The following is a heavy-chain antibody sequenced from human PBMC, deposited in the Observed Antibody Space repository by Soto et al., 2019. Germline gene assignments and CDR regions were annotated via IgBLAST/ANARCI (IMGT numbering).Heavy chain of an antibody. CDR2: IDPSDSYT. V-gene: IGHV5-10-1*01. Sequence: GESLKISCKGSGYSFTSYWISWVRQMPGKGLEWMGRIDPSDSYTNYSPSFQGHVTISADKSISTAYLQWSSLKASDTAMYYCARHSGTTGPHCGMDVWDKGTTVTVSS. CDR3: ARHSGTTGPHCGMDV. D-gene: IGHD1-1*01. CDR1: GYSFTSYW. J-gene: IGHJ6*04.